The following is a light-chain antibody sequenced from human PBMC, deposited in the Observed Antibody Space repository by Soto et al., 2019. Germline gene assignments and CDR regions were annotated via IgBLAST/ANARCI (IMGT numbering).Light chain of an antibody. Sequence: DIQMTQSPSSLSASVGDRVTISCRASQTISTSLNWYQQKPGTAPRLLIYRASSVKSGVPPRFSGSGSGRDFTLTISRPRPEDIATYFGQQSYNSPPWTFGQGTKVEVK. CDR3: QQSYNSPPWT. CDR1: QTISTS. J-gene: IGKJ1*01. CDR2: RAS. V-gene: IGKV1-39*01.